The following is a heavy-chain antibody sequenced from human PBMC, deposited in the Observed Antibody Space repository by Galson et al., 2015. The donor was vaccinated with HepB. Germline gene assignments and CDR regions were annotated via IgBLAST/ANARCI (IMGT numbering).Heavy chain of an antibody. J-gene: IGHJ4*02. V-gene: IGHV3-21*01. Sequence: SLRLSCAASGFTFSSYSMNWVRQAPGKGLEWVSSISSSSSYIYYADSVKGRFTISRDNAKNSLYLQMNSLRAEDTAVYCCARAHSKYGDYEDDYWGQGTLVTVSS. D-gene: IGHD4-17*01. CDR1: GFTFSSYS. CDR2: ISSSSSYI. CDR3: ARAHSKYGDYEDDY.